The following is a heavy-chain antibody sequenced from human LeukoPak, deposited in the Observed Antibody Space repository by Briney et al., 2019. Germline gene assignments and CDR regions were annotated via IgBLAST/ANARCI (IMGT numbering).Heavy chain of an antibody. Sequence: ASVKVSCKASGYTFTSYGFSWVRQAPGQGLEWMGWINAYNGNTNYAQKLQGRVTMTTDTSTNTVYMELRSLRSDDTAMYYCARETTFGVIIKVSWFDPWGQGTLVTVSS. D-gene: IGHD3-3*01. J-gene: IGHJ5*02. V-gene: IGHV1-18*01. CDR3: ARETTFGVIIKVSWFDP. CDR2: INAYNGNT. CDR1: GYTFTSYG.